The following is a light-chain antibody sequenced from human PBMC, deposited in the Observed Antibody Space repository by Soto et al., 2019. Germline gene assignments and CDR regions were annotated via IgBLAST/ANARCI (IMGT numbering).Light chain of an antibody. V-gene: IGLV2-8*01. Sequence: QAVVTQPPSASGSPGQSVAISCTGTSSDIGGYNYVSWYQQHSGKAPKLIIYEVTRRPSGVPDRFSGSKSGSTASLTVSGLQAEDEADYYCASYAGNKVVFGGGTKLTVL. CDR1: SSDIGGYNY. J-gene: IGLJ2*01. CDR3: ASYAGNKVV. CDR2: EVT.